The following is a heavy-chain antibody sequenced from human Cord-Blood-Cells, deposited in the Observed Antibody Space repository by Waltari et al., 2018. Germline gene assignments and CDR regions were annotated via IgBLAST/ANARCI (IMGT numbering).Heavy chain of an antibody. Sequence: EVQLVESGGGLVQPGGSLRLSCAASGFTFSSYWMSWVRQAPGKGLEWVANIKQDGREKDYGDSVKGRFTISRDNAKNSLYLQMNSLRAEDTAVYYCARGYYYYYGMDVWGQGTTVTVSS. CDR3: ARGYYYYYGMDV. CDR1: GFTFSSYW. CDR2: IKQDGREK. V-gene: IGHV3-7*01. J-gene: IGHJ6*02.